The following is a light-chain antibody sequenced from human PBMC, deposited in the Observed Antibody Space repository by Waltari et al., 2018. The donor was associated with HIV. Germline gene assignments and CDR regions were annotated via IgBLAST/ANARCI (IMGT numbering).Light chain of an antibody. CDR1: SGSVSSRYY. CDR2: DTN. V-gene: IGLV8-61*01. J-gene: IGLJ3*02. CDR3: LLYVGTGIWV. Sequence: QTVVTQEPSFSVSPGGTVTLTCGFSSGSVSSRYYPSWYQKTPGLPPPILIYDTNTRSSGVPDRFSGSILGNKAALTITGAQSDDESDYYCLLYVGTGIWVFGGGTKVTVL.